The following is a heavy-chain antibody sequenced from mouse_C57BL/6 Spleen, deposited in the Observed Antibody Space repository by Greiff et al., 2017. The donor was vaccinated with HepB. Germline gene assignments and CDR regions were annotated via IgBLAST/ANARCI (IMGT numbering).Heavy chain of an antibody. CDR3: AGSYYCECGSYYAMDY. J-gene: IGHJ4*01. D-gene: IGHD2-13*01. CDR2: IWTGGGT. CDR1: GFSLTSYS. V-gene: IGHV2-9-1*01. Sequence: VKLVEPGPGLVAPSQSLSITCTVSGFSLTSYSISWVRQPPGKGLEWLGVIWTGGGTNYNSALKSRLSIRKDNSKSQVFLKMNSQRTDDTARYYCAGSYYCECGSYYAMDYWGQGTSVTVSS.